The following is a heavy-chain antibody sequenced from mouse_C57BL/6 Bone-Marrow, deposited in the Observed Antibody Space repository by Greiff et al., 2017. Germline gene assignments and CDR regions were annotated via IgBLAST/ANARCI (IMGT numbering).Heavy chain of an antibody. J-gene: IGHJ3*01. V-gene: IGHV5-17*01. CDR3: ARPYDYDVWFAY. CDR1: GFTFSDYG. Sequence: EVKLMESGGGLVKPGGSLKLSCAASGFTFSDYGMHWVRQAPEKGLEWVAYISSGSSTIYYADTVTGRFTISRDNAKNTLFLQMTSLRSEDTDMYYCARPYDYDVWFAYWGQGTLVTVSA. D-gene: IGHD2-4*01. CDR2: ISSGSSTI.